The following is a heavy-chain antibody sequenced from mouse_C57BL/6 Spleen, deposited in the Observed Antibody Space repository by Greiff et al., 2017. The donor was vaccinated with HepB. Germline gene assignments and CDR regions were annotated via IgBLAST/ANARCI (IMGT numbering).Heavy chain of an antibody. CDR2: ISYDGSN. CDR3: ARVGDYHWYFDV. Sequence: EVQRVESGPGLVKPSQSLSLTCSVTGYSITSGYYWNWIRQFPGNKLEWIGFISYDGSNNYNPSLKNRISITRDTSKNQFFLKLNSVTTEDTATYYCARVGDYHWYFDVWGTGTTVTVSS. CDR1: GYSITSGYY. J-gene: IGHJ1*03. V-gene: IGHV3-6*01. D-gene: IGHD2-4*01.